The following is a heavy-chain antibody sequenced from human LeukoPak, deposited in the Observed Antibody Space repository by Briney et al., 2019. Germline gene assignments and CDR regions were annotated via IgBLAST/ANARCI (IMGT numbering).Heavy chain of an antibody. Sequence: GRSLRLSCAASGFTLNTFAMHWVRQAPGKGLEWVAVIPYDGSNKYYADSMKGRFTISRDNSKNTLYLQMNSLRAEDTAVYYCAKSLGFGELPSGVFDYWGQGTLVTVSS. D-gene: IGHD3-10*01. CDR2: IPYDGSNK. V-gene: IGHV3-30-3*02. CDR3: AKSLGFGELPSGVFDY. J-gene: IGHJ4*02. CDR1: GFTLNTFA.